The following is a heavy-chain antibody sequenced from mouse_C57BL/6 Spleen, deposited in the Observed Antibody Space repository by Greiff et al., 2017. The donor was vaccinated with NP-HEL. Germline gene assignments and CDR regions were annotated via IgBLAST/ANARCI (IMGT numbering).Heavy chain of an antibody. Sequence: EVQLVESGGGLVQPKGSLKLSCAASGFSFHTYAMNWVRQAPGKGLEWVARIRSKSNNYATYYADSGKDRFNISRDDSESMHYMQMNKLKTEYTAMYYCVRPSVDWYFEVWGTGTTVTVSS. CDR3: VRPSVDWYFEV. D-gene: IGHD1-1*01. CDR2: IRSKSNNYAT. V-gene: IGHV10-1*01. CDR1: GFSFHTYA. J-gene: IGHJ1*03.